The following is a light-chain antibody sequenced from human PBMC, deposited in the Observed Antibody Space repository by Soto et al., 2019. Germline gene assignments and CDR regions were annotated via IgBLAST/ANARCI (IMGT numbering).Light chain of an antibody. CDR1: QSVSNN. V-gene: IGKV3-15*01. Sequence: EIVMTQSPATLSVSPGERATLSCRASQSVSNNLAWYQKKPGQAPRLLIYGASTMTTGIPARFSGSGSGTEFTLTISTLQSDDFAFYYCQQYNNWWTFGQGTRVDMK. J-gene: IGKJ1*01. CDR3: QQYNNWWT. CDR2: GAS.